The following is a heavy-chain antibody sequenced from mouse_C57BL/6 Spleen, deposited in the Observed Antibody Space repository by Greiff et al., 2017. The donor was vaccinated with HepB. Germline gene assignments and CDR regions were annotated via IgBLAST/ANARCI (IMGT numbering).Heavy chain of an antibody. Sequence: EVQLQESGPGLAKPSQTLSLPCSVPGYSITSDYWNWIRKFPGNKLEYMGYKSYRGSTNYNPSLKSRISITRDTSKNQYYLQLNSVTTEDTATYYCARRSLFITTVVAPYFDVWGTGTTVTVSS. CDR1: GYSITSDY. V-gene: IGHV3-8*01. CDR3: ARRSLFITTVVAPYFDV. J-gene: IGHJ1*03. D-gene: IGHD1-1*01. CDR2: KSYRGST.